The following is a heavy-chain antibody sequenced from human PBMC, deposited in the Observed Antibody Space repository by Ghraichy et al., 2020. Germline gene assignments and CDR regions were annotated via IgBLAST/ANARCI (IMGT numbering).Heavy chain of an antibody. CDR3: VRGQLLPLDVFDM. CDR2: IHYSGST. V-gene: IGHV4-59*01. CDR1: GGSISGFY. Sequence: SETLSLTCTVSGGSISGFYWSWLRQSPGTGLEWIGYIHYSGSTNYNPSLKRRVTISVDMSKNKFSLKLNSVTAADTAIYYCVRGQLLPLDVFDMWGQGTMVTVSS. D-gene: IGHD2-21*02. J-gene: IGHJ3*02.